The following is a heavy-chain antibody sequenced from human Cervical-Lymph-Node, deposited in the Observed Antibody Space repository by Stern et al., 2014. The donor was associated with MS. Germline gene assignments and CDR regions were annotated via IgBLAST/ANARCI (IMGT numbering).Heavy chain of an antibody. CDR2: SSYDGNHK. CDR3: ARDYEDTSMLFDH. Sequence: QVQLVESGGAVVQPGRSLRLSCAASGFTFSSYGMHWVRQAPGPGLEWVTVSSYDGNHKYYAASVKGRFTISRDNSKNTLHLQMNSVTPDDTAIYYCARDYEDTSMLFDHWGQGTLVTVSS. V-gene: IGHV3-30*03. CDR1: GFTFSSYG. J-gene: IGHJ4*02. D-gene: IGHD2-8*01.